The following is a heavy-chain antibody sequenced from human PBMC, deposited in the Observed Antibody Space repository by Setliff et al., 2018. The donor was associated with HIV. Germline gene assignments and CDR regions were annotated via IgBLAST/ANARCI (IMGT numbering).Heavy chain of an antibody. Sequence: GASVKVSCKSSGYTFSNFGVSWVRQAPGQGLEWLGYINGYSGKTYFSPRLQGRLTMTTDTSTDTVYLELRSLASDDTAIYYCAREAPRYASGAFDMWGLGTMVTVSS. CDR1: GYTFSNFG. CDR2: INGYSGKT. J-gene: IGHJ3*02. D-gene: IGHD3-10*01. V-gene: IGHV1-18*01. CDR3: AREAPRYASGAFDM.